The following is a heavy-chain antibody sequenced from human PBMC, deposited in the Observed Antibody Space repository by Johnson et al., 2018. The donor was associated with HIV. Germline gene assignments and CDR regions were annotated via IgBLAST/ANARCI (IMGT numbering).Heavy chain of an antibody. Sequence: MQLVESGGGLVQPGGSLRLSCAASGFTFSTYDMHWVRQATGKGLDWVSVIGTAGDTYYLGSVKGRFTISRDNSKNTLYLQMNSLRAEDTAVYYCARCDSSSPLRAFDIWGQGTMVTVSS. CDR1: GFTFSTYD. CDR3: ARCDSSSPLRAFDI. CDR2: IGTAGDT. D-gene: IGHD6-6*01. V-gene: IGHV3-13*01. J-gene: IGHJ3*02.